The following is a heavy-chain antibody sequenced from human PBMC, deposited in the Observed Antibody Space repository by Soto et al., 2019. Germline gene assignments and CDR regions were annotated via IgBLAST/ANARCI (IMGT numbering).Heavy chain of an antibody. Sequence: ASVKVSCKASGGTFSSYAISWVRQAPGQRLEWMGGIIPIFGTANYAQKFQGRVTITADESTSTAYMELSSLRSEDTAVYYCARVHGDYYDSSGFPYYLDYWGQGTLVTVSS. J-gene: IGHJ4*02. D-gene: IGHD3-22*01. V-gene: IGHV1-69*13. CDR3: ARVHGDYYDSSGFPYYLDY. CDR1: GGTFSSYA. CDR2: IIPIFGTA.